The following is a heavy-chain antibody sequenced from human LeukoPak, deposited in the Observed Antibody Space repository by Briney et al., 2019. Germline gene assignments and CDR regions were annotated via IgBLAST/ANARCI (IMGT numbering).Heavy chain of an antibody. CDR3: ASLMVYAIRDYYYGMDV. J-gene: IGHJ6*02. CDR2: IYSGGST. Sequence: PGGSLRLSCAASGFTVISNYMSWVRQAPGKGLEWVSVIYSGGSTYYADSVKGRFTISRDNSKNTLYLQMNSLRAEDTAVYYCASLMVYAIRDYYYGMDVWGQGTTVTVSS. V-gene: IGHV3-53*01. D-gene: IGHD2-8*01. CDR1: GFTVISNY.